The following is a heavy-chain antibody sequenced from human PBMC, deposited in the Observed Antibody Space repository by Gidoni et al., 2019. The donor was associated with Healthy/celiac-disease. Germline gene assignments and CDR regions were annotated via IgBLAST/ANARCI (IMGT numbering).Heavy chain of an antibody. J-gene: IGHJ3*02. CDR3: ARIANYYDSSGYPLDAFDI. V-gene: IGHV1-18*01. CDR1: GYTFTSYG. D-gene: IGHD3-22*01. CDR2: ISAYNGNT. Sequence: QVQLVQSGAEVKKPGASVKVSCKASGYTFTSYGISWLRQAPGQGLEWMGWISAYNGNTNYAQKPQGRVTMTTDTSTSTAYMELRSLRSDDTAVYYCARIANYYDSSGYPLDAFDIWGQGTMVTVSS.